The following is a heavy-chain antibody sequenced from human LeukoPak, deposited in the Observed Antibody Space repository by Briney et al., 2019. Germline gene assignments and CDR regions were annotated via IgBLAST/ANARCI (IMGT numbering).Heavy chain of an antibody. CDR1: GYTFTSYG. CDR3: ARARAGYSSGWTDYYYYGMDV. V-gene: IGHV1-18*01. Sequence: ASVKVSCKASGYTFTSYGIIWVRQAPGQGLEWMGWISAYNGNTNYAQKLQGRVTMTTDTSTSTAYMELRSLRSDDTAVYYCARARAGYSSGWTDYYYYGMDVWGQGTTVTVSS. J-gene: IGHJ6*02. D-gene: IGHD6-19*01. CDR2: ISAYNGNT.